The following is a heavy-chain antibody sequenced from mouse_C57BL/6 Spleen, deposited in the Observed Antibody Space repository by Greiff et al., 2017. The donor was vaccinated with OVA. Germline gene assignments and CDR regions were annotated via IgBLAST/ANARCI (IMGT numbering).Heavy chain of an antibody. CDR3: ARREFITTVVATNFDY. D-gene: IGHD1-1*01. Sequence: QVQLQQSGAELARPGASVKLSCKASGYTFTSYGISWVKQRTGQGLEWIGEIYPRSGNTYYNEKFKGKATLTADKSSSTAYMELRSLTSEDSAVYFCARREFITTVVATNFDYWGQGTTLTVSS. J-gene: IGHJ2*01. CDR1: GYTFTSYG. CDR2: IYPRSGNT. V-gene: IGHV1-81*01.